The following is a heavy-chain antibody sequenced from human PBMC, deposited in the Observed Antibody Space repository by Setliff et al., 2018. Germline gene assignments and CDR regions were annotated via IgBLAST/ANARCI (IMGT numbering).Heavy chain of an antibody. D-gene: IGHD3-16*01. CDR1: GGSISSGGYY. CDR2: IYYSGST. CDR3: ARAITSKYYFEY. V-gene: IGHV4-31*03. Sequence: SETLSLTCPVSGGSISSGGYYWSWIRRHPGKGLEWIGYIYYSGSTYYNPSLKSRLTISVDTSKTQFSLRLSSVTAADTAVYYCARAITSKYYFEYWGQGTLVTVSS. J-gene: IGHJ4*02.